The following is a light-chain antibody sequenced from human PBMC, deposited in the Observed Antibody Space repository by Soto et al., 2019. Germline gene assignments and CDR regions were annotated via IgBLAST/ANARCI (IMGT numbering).Light chain of an antibody. CDR3: CSYVGNNSPYV. V-gene: IGLV2-23*02. J-gene: IGLJ1*01. Sequence: QSALTQPASVSGSPGQSITISCIGTNSDIGSYDLVSWYQQHPGKAPKLLIFEVTKRPSGVSNRFSGSKSGNTASLTISGLQAEDEGDYSCCSYVGNNSPYVFGHGTKVTVL. CDR2: EVT. CDR1: NSDIGSYDL.